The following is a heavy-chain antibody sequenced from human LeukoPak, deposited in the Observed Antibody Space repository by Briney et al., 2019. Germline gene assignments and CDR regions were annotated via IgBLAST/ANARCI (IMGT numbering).Heavy chain of an antibody. Sequence: MPSETLSLTCTVSGGSISSSSYYWGWIRQPPGKGLEWIGSIYYSGSTYYNPSLKSRVTISVDTSKNQFSLKLSSVTAADTAVYYCASSRSGYLYYYYYMDVWGKGTTVTVSS. J-gene: IGHJ6*03. CDR3: ASSRSGYLYYYYYMDV. CDR2: IYYSGST. V-gene: IGHV4-39*07. CDR1: GGSISSSSYY. D-gene: IGHD3-3*01.